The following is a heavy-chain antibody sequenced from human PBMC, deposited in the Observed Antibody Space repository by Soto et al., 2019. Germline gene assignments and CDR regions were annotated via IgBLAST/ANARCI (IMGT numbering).Heavy chain of an antibody. CDR3: ARDYSSYGPFDY. CDR2: IRASVGTT. CDR1: GFTFSSFA. Sequence: PGGSLRLSCAASGFTFSSFAMNWVRQAPGKGLEWVSAIRASVGTTYYADSVKGRFTISRDNSKNTLYLQMNSLRAEDTAVYYCARDYSSYGPFDYWGQGTLVTVSS. V-gene: IGHV3-23*01. D-gene: IGHD5-18*01. J-gene: IGHJ4*02.